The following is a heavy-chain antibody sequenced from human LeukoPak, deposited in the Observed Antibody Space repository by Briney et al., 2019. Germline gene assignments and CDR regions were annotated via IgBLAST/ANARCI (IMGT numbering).Heavy chain of an antibody. V-gene: IGHV3-74*01. CDR3: ATRYASGPIADY. CDR1: GFTFSSYW. Sequence: GGSLRLSCAASGFTFSSYWMHWVRQAPGKGLVWVSRINTDGSSTSYADSVKGRFTISRDNAKNSLYLQMNSLRAEDTALYYCATRYASGPIADYWGQGTLVTVSS. D-gene: IGHD3-10*01. CDR2: INTDGSST. J-gene: IGHJ4*02.